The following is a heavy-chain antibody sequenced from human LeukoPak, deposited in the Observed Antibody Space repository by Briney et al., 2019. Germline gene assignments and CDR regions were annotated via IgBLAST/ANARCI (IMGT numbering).Heavy chain of an antibody. J-gene: IGHJ4*02. CDR1: GYSFTSYW. CDR2: IYPGDSDT. V-gene: IGHV5-51*01. D-gene: IGHD6-19*01. CDR3: ARQDGSAYYYFDY. Sequence: GESLKISCKGSGYSFTSYWMGWVRLMPGQGLEWMGIIYPGDSDTKYSPSFQGRVTISADKSINTAYLQWSSLKASDTAIYYCARQDGSAYYYFDYWGQGTLVTVSS.